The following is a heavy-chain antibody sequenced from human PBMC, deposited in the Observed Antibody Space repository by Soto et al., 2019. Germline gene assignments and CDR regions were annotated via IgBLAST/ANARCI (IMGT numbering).Heavy chain of an antibody. CDR3: ARARLRAVYAFDF. CDR1: GVSITSGAYY. J-gene: IGHJ3*01. CDR2: IYYNGNT. Sequence: TLSLTCTLSGVSITSGAYYWTWVRQHPGKGLEWIGYIYYNGNTYFSPSLKSRLTISIDTSKNQFSLKLSSVTAADTAMYYCARARLRAVYAFDFWGHGTMVTVSS. V-gene: IGHV4-31*03. D-gene: IGHD4-17*01.